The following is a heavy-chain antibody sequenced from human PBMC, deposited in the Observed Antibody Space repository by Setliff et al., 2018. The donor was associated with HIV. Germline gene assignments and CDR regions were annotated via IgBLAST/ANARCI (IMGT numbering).Heavy chain of an antibody. D-gene: IGHD1-26*01. CDR3: TRESGRSWEHLYYFDY. CDR1: GFTFSNYG. Sequence: PGGSLRLSCAASGFTFSNYGMHWVRQAPGKGLEWVGFIRSKAYGGATDYAASVKGRFTISRDDSKSIAYLQMNSLKTEDTAVYYCTRESGRSWEHLYYFDYWGQGTLVTVSS. V-gene: IGHV3-49*04. J-gene: IGHJ4*02. CDR2: IRSKAYGGAT.